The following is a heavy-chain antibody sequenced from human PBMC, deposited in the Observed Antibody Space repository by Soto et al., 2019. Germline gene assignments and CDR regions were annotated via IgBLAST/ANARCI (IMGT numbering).Heavy chain of an antibody. V-gene: IGHV2-70*01. J-gene: IGHJ4*02. CDR2: IDWDDDK. D-gene: IGHD3-22*01. CDR1: GFSLSTSGMC. Sequence: ESGPTLVNPTQTLTLTCTFSGFSLSTSGMCVSWIRQPPGKALEWLALIDWDDDKYYSTSLKTRLTISKDTSKNQVVLTMTNMDPVDTATYYCARYDSSGYYSYYFDYWGQGXLVTVYS. CDR3: ARYDSSGYYSYYFDY.